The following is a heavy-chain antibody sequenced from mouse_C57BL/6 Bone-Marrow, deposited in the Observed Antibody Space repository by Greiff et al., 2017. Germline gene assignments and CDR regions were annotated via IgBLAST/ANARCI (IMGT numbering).Heavy chain of an antibody. J-gene: IGHJ4*01. Sequence: QVQLQQSGAELVKPGASVKISCKASGYAFSSYWMNWVKQRPGQGLEWIGQIYPGDGDTNYNGKFKGKATLTADKSSSTAYMQLSSLTSEDSAVYVCASSVLWLRRLDYWGQGTSVTVSS. CDR1: GYAFSSYW. V-gene: IGHV1-80*01. D-gene: IGHD2-2*01. CDR2: IYPGDGDT. CDR3: ASSVLWLRRLDY.